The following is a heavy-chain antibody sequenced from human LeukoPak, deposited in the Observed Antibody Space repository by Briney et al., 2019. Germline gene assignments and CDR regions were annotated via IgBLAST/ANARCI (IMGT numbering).Heavy chain of an antibody. CDR1: GFTFNSDA. CDR2: ITDSGVDT. Sequence: GSLRLSCAASGFTFNSDAMTWVRQAPEKGLEWVSSITDSGVDTYYADSVKGRSTISRDNSKNTLFLQMNSLRAEDTAVYYCAKGSRGSYHYWGQGTLVTVSS. V-gene: IGHV3-23*01. CDR3: AKGSRGSYHY. D-gene: IGHD3-10*01. J-gene: IGHJ4*02.